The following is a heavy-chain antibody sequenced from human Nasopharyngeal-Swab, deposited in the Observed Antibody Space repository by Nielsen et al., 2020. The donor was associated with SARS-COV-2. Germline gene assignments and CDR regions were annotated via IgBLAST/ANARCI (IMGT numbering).Heavy chain of an antibody. Sequence: GESLKISCAAPGFIFSDYTINWVRQAPGKGLEWVASISSTSRYIFYADSVRGRFTISRDNAKKSVFLQMDRLRVEDAAVYYCARSLGAEVLAVEHYWGQGILVTVSS. CDR1: GFIFSDYT. V-gene: IGHV3-21*01. CDR3: ARSLGAEVLAVEHY. J-gene: IGHJ4*02. CDR2: ISSTSRYI. D-gene: IGHD4-17*01.